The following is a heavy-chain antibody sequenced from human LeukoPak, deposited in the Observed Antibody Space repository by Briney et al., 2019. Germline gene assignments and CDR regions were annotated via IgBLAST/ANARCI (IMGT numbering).Heavy chain of an antibody. V-gene: IGHV1-2*02. J-gene: IGHJ5*02. Sequence: ASVKVSCKASGYTFTGYYMHWVRQAAGQGLEWMGWINPNSGGTNYAQKFQGRVTMTRDTSISTAYMELSRLRSDDTAVYYCARGFTTFNWFDPWGQGTLVTVSS. CDR3: ARGFTTFNWFDP. CDR1: GYTFTGYY. D-gene: IGHD1-1*01. CDR2: INPNSGGT.